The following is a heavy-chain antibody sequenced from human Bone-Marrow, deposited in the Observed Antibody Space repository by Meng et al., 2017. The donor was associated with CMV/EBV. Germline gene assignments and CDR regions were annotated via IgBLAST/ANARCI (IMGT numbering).Heavy chain of an antibody. D-gene: IGHD1-1*01. J-gene: IGHJ4*02. CDR3: ARGLNWRGY. Sequence: GESLKISCTASGFTVSSNYMSWVRQAPGKGLEWVSVLYAGGFTYYADSVKGRFTISRDNSKNSLYLQLNNLRLEDTAVYYCARGLNWRGYWGQGTLVTVSS. V-gene: IGHV3-66*02. CDR1: GFTVSSNY. CDR2: LYAGGFT.